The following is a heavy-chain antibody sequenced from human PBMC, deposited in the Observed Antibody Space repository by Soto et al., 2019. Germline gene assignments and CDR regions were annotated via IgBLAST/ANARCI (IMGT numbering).Heavy chain of an antibody. D-gene: IGHD6-19*01. J-gene: IGHJ4*02. V-gene: IGHV3-33*01. CDR1: GFTFSSYG. Sequence: QVQLVESGGGVVQPGRSLRLSCAASGFTFSSYGMHWVRQAPGKGLEWVAVIWYDGSNKYYADSVKGRFTISRDNSKNTLYLQMNSLRAEDTAVYYCARDAGPSSGWYIVRRSTSYYFDYWGQGTLVTVSS. CDR2: IWYDGSNK. CDR3: ARDAGPSSGWYIVRRSTSYYFDY.